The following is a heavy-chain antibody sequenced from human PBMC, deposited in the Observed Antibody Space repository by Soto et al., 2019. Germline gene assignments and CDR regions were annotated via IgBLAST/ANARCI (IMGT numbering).Heavy chain of an antibody. D-gene: IGHD3-10*01. CDR2: VYYNENT. J-gene: IGHJ5*01. V-gene: IGHV4-39*01. Sequence: PSETLSLTCSASGASINNFAYYWGWIRQPPGKGREWIGTVYYNENTYYNPSLKSRVAISVDTAKNQFSLNLRSVTAADTAIYFCARRERYYGSPGWFDPWGQGTLVTVSS. CDR3: ARRERYYGSPGWFDP. CDR1: GASINNFAYY.